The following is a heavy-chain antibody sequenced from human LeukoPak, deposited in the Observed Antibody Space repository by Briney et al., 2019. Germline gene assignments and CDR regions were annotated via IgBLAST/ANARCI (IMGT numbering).Heavy chain of an antibody. D-gene: IGHD2-21*02. V-gene: IGHV3-15*01. CDR1: GFTFSNAW. CDR3: TTPEPLAYCGGDCQDAFDI. CDR2: IKSKTDGGTT. Sequence: GGSLRLSCAASGFTFSNAWMSWVRQAPGKGLEWVGRIKSKTDGGTTDYAAPVKGRFTISRDDSKNTLYLQMNSLKTEDTAMYHCTTPEPLAYCGGDCQDAFDIWGQGTMVTVSS. J-gene: IGHJ3*02.